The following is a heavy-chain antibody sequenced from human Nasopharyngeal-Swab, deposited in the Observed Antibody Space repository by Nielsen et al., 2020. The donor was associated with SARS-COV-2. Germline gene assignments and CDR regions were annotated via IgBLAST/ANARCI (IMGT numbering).Heavy chain of an antibody. CDR2: IYYSGST. V-gene: IGHV4-59*08. CDR3: ARRKGHSGYGMDV. Sequence: SETLSLTCTVSGGSISSYYWSWIRQPPGKGLEWIGYIYYSGSTNYNPSLKSRVTISVDTSKNQFSLKLSSVTAADTAVYYCARRKGHSGYGMDVWGQGTTVTVSS. J-gene: IGHJ6*02. D-gene: IGHD5-12*01. CDR1: GGSISSYY.